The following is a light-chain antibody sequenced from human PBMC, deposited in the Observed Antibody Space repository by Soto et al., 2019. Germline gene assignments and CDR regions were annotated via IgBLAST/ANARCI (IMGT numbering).Light chain of an antibody. CDR1: QSVPNTY. CDR3: QPYGNSPWT. Sequence: EIVLTQSPGTLSLSPGERAALSCRASQSVPNTYLAWYRQKPGQAPSLLMYAISSRAAGIPHRVSGGGSGTDFTLHISRLEHADAAVYYYQPYGNSPWTYGQGTNADI. J-gene: IGKJ1*01. CDR2: AIS. V-gene: IGKV3-20*01.